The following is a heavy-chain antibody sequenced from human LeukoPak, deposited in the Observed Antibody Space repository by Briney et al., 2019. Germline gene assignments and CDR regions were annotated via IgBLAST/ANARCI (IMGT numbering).Heavy chain of an antibody. D-gene: IGHD3-10*01. Sequence: SGTLSLTCAVSGGSISSSNWWSWVRQPPGKGLEWIGEIYHSGSTNYNPSLKSRVTISVDKSKDQFSLKLSSVTAADTAVYYCARSHYYGWLRNFHYWGQGTLVTVSS. J-gene: IGHJ4*02. CDR1: GGSISSSNW. CDR3: ARSHYYGWLRNFHY. V-gene: IGHV4-4*02. CDR2: IYHSGST.